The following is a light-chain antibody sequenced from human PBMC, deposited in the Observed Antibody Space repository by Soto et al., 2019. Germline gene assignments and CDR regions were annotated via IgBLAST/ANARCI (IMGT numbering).Light chain of an antibody. V-gene: IGKV3-20*01. CDR2: GAS. J-gene: IGKJ1*01. CDR1: QSVSSSY. CDR3: QQYGSSPRT. Sequence: EIVFTQSQGTLSLSPGERATLSCRASQSVSSSYLAWYQQKPGQAPRLLIYGASSRATGIPDRFSGSGSGTDFTLTISRLDPEDFAVYYCQQYGSSPRTFGQGTKVDIK.